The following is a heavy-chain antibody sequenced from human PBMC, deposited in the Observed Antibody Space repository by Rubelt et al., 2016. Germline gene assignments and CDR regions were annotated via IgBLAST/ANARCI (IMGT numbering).Heavy chain of an antibody. CDR2: IYYSGST. Sequence: IRQPPGKGLEWIGSIYYSGSTYYNPSLKSRVTISVDTSKNQFSLKLSSVTAADTAVYYCATCSSTSCYGPHAFDIWGQGTMVTVSS. CDR3: ATCSSTSCYGPHAFDI. V-gene: IGHV4-39*07. D-gene: IGHD2-2*01. J-gene: IGHJ3*02.